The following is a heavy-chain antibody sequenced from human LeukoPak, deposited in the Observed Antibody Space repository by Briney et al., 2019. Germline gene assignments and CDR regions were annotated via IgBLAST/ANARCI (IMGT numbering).Heavy chain of an antibody. J-gene: IGHJ5*02. D-gene: IGHD3-3*01. Sequence: GGSLRLSCAASGFTFSSYSINWVRQAPGKGLEWVSSISSSSSYIYYADSVKGRFTISRDNAKNSLYLQMNSLRAEDTAVYYCARDLTPYYDFWSGYPYNWFDPWGQGTLVTVSS. CDR2: ISSSSSYI. CDR3: ARDLTPYYDFWSGYPYNWFDP. CDR1: GFTFSSYS. V-gene: IGHV3-21*01.